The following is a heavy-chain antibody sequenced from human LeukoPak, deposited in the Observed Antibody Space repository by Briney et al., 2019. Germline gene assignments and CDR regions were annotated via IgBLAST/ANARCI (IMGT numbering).Heavy chain of an antibody. CDR2: IFYSGST. CDR3: APPPYYYEANGYSVA. D-gene: IGHD3-22*01. CDR1: SGSISTSNYY. Sequence: SETLSLTCTVSSGSISTSNYYWGWVRQPPGKALEWIGNIFYSGSTYYSPSLKSRVTISLDTSRNQFSLNLSSVTAADTAVYYCAPPPYYYEANGYSVAWGQGTLVTVSS. V-gene: IGHV4-39*07. J-gene: IGHJ5*02.